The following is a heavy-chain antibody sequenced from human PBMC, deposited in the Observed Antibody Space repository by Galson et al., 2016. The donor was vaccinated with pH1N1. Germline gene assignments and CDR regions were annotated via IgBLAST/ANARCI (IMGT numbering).Heavy chain of an antibody. CDR2: VYYSGST. J-gene: IGHJ4*02. CDR1: GASMSTYY. CDR3: ATWGLATGGLDY. V-gene: IGHV4-59*01. D-gene: IGHD7-27*01. Sequence: LSLTCSVSGASMSTYYWNWIRQPPGKGLEWIGDVYYSGSTNYNPSLKNRVTLSLDMSKNQLSLRLRPVTAADTAIYFCATWGLATGGLDYWGRGTLVTVSS.